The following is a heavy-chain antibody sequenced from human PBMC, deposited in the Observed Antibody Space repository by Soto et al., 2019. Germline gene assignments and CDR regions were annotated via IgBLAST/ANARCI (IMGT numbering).Heavy chain of an antibody. V-gene: IGHV3-23*01. J-gene: IGHJ4*02. CDR2: ISGSGGDT. Sequence: GGSLRLSCAASGFTLSTSAMSWVRQAPGKGLEWVSTISGSGGDTYYADSVKGRFTLSRHNSKNTLYLQVDSLRAEDTAVYYCAKVPERYCSSTSCLYYWGQGTLVTVSS. D-gene: IGHD2-2*01. CDR3: AKVPERYCSSTSCLYY. CDR1: GFTLSTSA.